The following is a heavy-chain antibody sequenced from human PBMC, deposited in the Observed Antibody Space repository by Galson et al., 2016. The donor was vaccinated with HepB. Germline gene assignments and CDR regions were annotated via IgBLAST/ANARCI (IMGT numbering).Heavy chain of an antibody. CDR2: ISSSRSSI. V-gene: IGHV3-48*02. Sequence: SLRLSCAASGFTFSSYTMNWVRQAPGKGLEWVSYISSSRSSIYYADSVKGRFTISRDNAKNSLYLQMNSLRDEDTAVYYCATQYCSGGSCYSAAPGYWYFDLWGRGTLVTVSS. CDR1: GFTFSSYT. J-gene: IGHJ2*01. CDR3: ATQYCSGGSCYSAAPGYWYFDL. D-gene: IGHD2-15*01.